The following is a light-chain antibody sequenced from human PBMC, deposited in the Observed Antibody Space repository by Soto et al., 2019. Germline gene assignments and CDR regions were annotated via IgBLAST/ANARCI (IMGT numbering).Light chain of an antibody. Sequence: EIVMTQSPATLSVSPGERATLSCRASQSVGSNLAWYQQKPGQAPRLLIYGASTRATGIPATFSGSWSGTEFTLTISSLQSEDFAIYFCQQYNNWPPDRTFGQGTKVEIK. J-gene: IGKJ1*01. V-gene: IGKV3-15*01. CDR2: GAS. CDR1: QSVGSN. CDR3: QQYNNWPPDRT.